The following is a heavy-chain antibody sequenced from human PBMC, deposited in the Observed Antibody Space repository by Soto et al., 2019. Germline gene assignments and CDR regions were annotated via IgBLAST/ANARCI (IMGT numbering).Heavy chain of an antibody. J-gene: IGHJ4*02. D-gene: IGHD3-22*01. Sequence: LSLTCTVSVGSIRSGDYYWSWIRQPPGTGQEWIGYIYYIGSTYYNPSLKIRVTMSVDKSNNQFSLKLSSVTAADTAVYYCARDVGYYFDISGSFDYWSQGTRVTVSS. V-gene: IGHV4-30-4*01. CDR2: IYYIGST. CDR1: VGSIRSGDYY. CDR3: ARDVGYYFDISGSFDY.